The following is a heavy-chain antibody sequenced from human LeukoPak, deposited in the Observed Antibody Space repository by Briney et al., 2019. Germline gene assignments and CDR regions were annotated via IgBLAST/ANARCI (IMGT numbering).Heavy chain of an antibody. Sequence: GGSLRLSCAASEFTFTAYAMSWVRQAPGKGLEWVSTIGASGDNTNYADSVKGRFTISRDNSKNTLDLQMNSLRAEDTALYYCARGEGYGDYPIDCWGQGNLVTVSS. J-gene: IGHJ4*02. D-gene: IGHD4-17*01. V-gene: IGHV3-23*01. CDR3: ARGEGYGDYPIDC. CDR2: IGASGDNT. CDR1: EFTFTAYA.